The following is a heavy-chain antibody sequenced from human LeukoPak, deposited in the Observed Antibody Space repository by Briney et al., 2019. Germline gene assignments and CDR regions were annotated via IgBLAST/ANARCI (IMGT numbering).Heavy chain of an antibody. CDR1: GFTFSSYA. V-gene: IGHV3-23*01. Sequence: QPGGSLRLSCAASGFTFSSYAMSWVRQAPGKGLEWVSAISGSGGSTYYADSVKGRFTISRDNSKNTLYLQMNSLRAEDTDVYYCAKDLSSGWYHRYYFDYWGQGTLVTVSS. CDR3: AKDLSSGWYHRYYFDY. J-gene: IGHJ4*02. D-gene: IGHD6-19*01. CDR2: ISGSGGST.